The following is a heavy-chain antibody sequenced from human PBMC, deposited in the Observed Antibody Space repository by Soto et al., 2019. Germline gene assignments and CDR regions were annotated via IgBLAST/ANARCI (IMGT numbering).Heavy chain of an antibody. V-gene: IGHV4-61*01. D-gene: IGHD2-2*01. J-gene: IGHJ6*02. CDR1: GGSVSSGSYY. CDR2: IYYSGST. CDR3: ARENIVVVPAASLIDYYYYGMDV. Sequence: PSETLSLTCTVSGGSVSSGSYYWSWIRQPPGKGLEWIGYIYYSGSTNYNPSLKSRVTISVDTSKNQFSLKLSSVTAADTAVYYCARENIVVVPAASLIDYYYYGMDVWGQGTTVTVSS.